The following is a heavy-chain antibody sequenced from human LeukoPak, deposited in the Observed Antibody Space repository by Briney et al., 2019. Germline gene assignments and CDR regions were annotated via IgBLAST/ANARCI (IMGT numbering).Heavy chain of an antibody. CDR1: GGTFSSYA. V-gene: IGHV1-69*13. CDR2: IIPFFGTA. CDR3: AREGGCSSTSCLNWFDP. D-gene: IGHD2-2*01. Sequence: SVKVSCKASGGTFSSYAISWVRQAPGQGLEWMGGIIPFFGTANYAQKFQGRVTITADESTSTAYMELSSLRSEDTAVYYCAREGGCSSTSCLNWFDPWGQGTLVTVSS. J-gene: IGHJ5*02.